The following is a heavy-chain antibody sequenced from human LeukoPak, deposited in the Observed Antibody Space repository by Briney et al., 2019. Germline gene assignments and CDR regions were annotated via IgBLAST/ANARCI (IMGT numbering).Heavy chain of an antibody. Sequence: GASVEVSCKASGGTFSSYAISWVRQAPGQGLEWMGGIIPIFGTANYAQKFQGRVTITTDESTSTAYMELSSLRSEDTAVYYCARTRALYCSSTSCYSRQLDYWGQGTLVTVSS. CDR3: ARTRALYCSSTSCYSRQLDY. J-gene: IGHJ4*02. V-gene: IGHV1-69*05. D-gene: IGHD2-2*01. CDR1: GGTFSSYA. CDR2: IIPIFGTA.